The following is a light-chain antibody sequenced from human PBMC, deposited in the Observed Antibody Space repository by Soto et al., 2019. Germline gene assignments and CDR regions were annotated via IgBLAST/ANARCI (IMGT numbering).Light chain of an antibody. CDR3: QEYNKWPSWT. V-gene: IGKV3D-15*01. CDR2: AAS. J-gene: IGKJ1*01. Sequence: IVMTQSPATLSLSPGERATLSCRASQNIDNHLAWYQQIPGQAPRLLMYAASTRATGIPARFSGSGSGTEFTLTISSLQSEDFAVYYCQEYNKWPSWTVGRGTKVEIK. CDR1: QNIDNH.